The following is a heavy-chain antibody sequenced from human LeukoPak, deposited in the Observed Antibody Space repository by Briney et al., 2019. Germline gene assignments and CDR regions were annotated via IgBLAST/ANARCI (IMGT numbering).Heavy chain of an antibody. CDR2: ISAYNGNT. J-gene: IGHJ4*02. CDR3: ARDTYYYDRSGFPDC. CDR1: GYTFTNYG. V-gene: IGHV1-18*01. Sequence: ASVKVSCKASGYTFTNYGISWVRQAPGQGLEWMGWISAYNGNTNYAQKVQGRVTMTTDTSTSTAYMELRSLRSDDTAVYYCARDTYYYDRSGFPDCWGQGTLVTVSS. D-gene: IGHD3-22*01.